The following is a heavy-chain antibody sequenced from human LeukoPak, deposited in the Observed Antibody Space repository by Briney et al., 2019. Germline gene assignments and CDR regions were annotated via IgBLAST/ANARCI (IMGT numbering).Heavy chain of an antibody. D-gene: IGHD1-26*01. V-gene: IGHV3-9*01. CDR1: GFPFDDYA. Sequence: GRSLRLSCAASGFPFDDYAMHWVRHAPGKGLEWVSGISWNSGSIGYADSVKGRFTISRHHAKNSLYLQVNSLMAEDTALYYCVEDVVGATPPFYFDLWG. CDR3: VEDVVGATPPFYFDL. J-gene: IGHJ4*01. CDR2: ISWNSGSI.